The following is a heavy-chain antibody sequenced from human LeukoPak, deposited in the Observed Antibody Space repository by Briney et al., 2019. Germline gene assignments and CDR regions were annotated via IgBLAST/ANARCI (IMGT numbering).Heavy chain of an antibody. V-gene: IGHV4-39*01. D-gene: IGHD4-17*01. CDR3: SYGYYYYGMDV. CDR1: GGSISSSSYY. J-gene: IGHJ6*02. CDR2: IYYSGST. Sequence: PSETLSLTCTVSGGSISSSSYYWGWIRQPPGKGLEWIGSIYYSGSTYYNPSLRSRVTISVDTSKNQFSLKLSSVTAADTAVYYCSYGYYYYGMDVWGQGTTVTVSS.